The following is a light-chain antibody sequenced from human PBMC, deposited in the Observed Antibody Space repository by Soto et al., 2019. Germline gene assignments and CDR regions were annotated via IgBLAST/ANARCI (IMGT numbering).Light chain of an antibody. CDR3: SSYTTSNTRQIV. CDR2: DVS. V-gene: IGLV2-14*03. Sequence: QSVLTQPASVSGSPGQSITISCTGTSSDVGGYNYVSWYQHHPGKAPKLIIYDVSNRPSGVSNRFSGSKSGNTASLTISGLQPEDEADYYCSSYTTSNTRQIVFGTGTKDTV. CDR1: SSDVGGYNY. J-gene: IGLJ1*01.